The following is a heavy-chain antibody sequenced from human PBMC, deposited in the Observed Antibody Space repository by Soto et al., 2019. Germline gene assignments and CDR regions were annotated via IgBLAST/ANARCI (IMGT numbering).Heavy chain of an antibody. Sequence: GGSLRLSCAASGFTFSSYAMSWVRQAPGKGLEWVSAISGSGGSAYYADSVKGRFTISRDNSKNTLYLQMNSLRAEDTAVYYCAKRQYYYGSGSYYIGAFDIWGQGTMVTVSS. CDR1: GFTFSSYA. V-gene: IGHV3-23*01. D-gene: IGHD3-10*01. CDR3: AKRQYYYGSGSYYIGAFDI. CDR2: ISGSGGSA. J-gene: IGHJ3*02.